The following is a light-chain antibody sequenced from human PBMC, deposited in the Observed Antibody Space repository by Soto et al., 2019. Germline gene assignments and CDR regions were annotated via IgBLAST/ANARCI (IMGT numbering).Light chain of an antibody. CDR2: GIS. J-gene: IGKJ4*01. CDR1: QSVSSS. Sequence: EIVMTQSPATLSVSPGERATLSCRASQSVSSSLAWYQQKPGQAPRLLIYGISTRATGLPGRFSGSGSGTEFPLTISSLQAEDLAVYYCQQYKNWPLTFGGGTKVEIK. CDR3: QQYKNWPLT. V-gene: IGKV3-15*01.